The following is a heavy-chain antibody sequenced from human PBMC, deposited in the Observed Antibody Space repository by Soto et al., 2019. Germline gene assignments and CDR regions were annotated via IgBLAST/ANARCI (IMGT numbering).Heavy chain of an antibody. CDR1: GYTLTELS. Sequence: GASVKVSCKVSGYTLTELSVHWVRQAPGKGLEWMGGFDPEDGETIYAQKFQGRVTMTEDTSTDTAYMELSSLRSEDTAVYYCATQNDFWSGSRYYYGMDVWGQGTTVTVSS. J-gene: IGHJ6*02. V-gene: IGHV1-24*01. CDR3: ATQNDFWSGSRYYYGMDV. CDR2: FDPEDGET. D-gene: IGHD3-3*01.